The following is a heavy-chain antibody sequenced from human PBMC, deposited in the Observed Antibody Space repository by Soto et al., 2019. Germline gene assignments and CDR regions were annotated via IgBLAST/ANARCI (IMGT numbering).Heavy chain of an antibody. J-gene: IGHJ5*02. Sequence: SETLSLTCTVSGGSISSYYWSWIRQPPGKGLEWIGYIYYSGSTNYNPSLKSRVAISVDTSKNQFSLKLSSVTAAATAVYYCARGPLCEAAGTCGWFDPWGQGTLVTVSS. D-gene: IGHD6-13*01. V-gene: IGHV4-59*01. CDR1: GGSISSYY. CDR3: ARGPLCEAAGTCGWFDP. CDR2: IYYSGST.